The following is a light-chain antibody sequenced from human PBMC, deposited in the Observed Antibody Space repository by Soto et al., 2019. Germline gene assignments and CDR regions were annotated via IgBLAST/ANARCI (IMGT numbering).Light chain of an antibody. V-gene: IGLV1-44*01. CDR3: AAWDDSLNGPV. Sequence: QSVLTQPPSASGTPGQRVTISCSGSRSNIGSNTVNWYQQLPGTAPKLLIYRNNQRPSGVPDRFSGSKSGTSASLAISGPQSEDEADYYCAAWDDSLNGPVFGGGTKLTVL. CDR2: RNN. J-gene: IGLJ3*02. CDR1: RSNIGSNT.